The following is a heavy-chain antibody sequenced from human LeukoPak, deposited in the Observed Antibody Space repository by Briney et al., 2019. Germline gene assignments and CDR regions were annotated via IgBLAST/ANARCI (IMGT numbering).Heavy chain of an antibody. CDR1: GFTFSSYA. CDR3: ARDGGVDRLGVAVTDGFDP. CDR2: ISSGGFFI. V-gene: IGHV3-21*06. Sequence: PGGSLRLSCAASGFTFSSYAMSWVRQAPGKGLEWVSSISSGGFFIYYADSVKGRFTISRDNAKNSLFLQMNSLRGEDTAVYYCARDGGVDRLGVAVTDGFDPWGQGTLVSVSS. D-gene: IGHD6-19*01. J-gene: IGHJ5*02.